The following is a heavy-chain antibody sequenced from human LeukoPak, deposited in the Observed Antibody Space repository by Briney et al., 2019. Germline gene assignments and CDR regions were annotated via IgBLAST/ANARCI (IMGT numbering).Heavy chain of an antibody. Sequence: GGSLRLSCAASGFTFSSYSMNWVRQAPGKGLEWVSSISSSSYIYYADSVKGRFTISRDNAKNSLYLQMNSLRAEDTAVYYCAREGGIVVVPAAIRAFDYGMDVWGQGTTVTVSS. J-gene: IGHJ6*02. V-gene: IGHV3-21*01. CDR2: ISSSSYI. CDR1: GFTFSSYS. D-gene: IGHD2-2*01. CDR3: AREGGIVVVPAAIRAFDYGMDV.